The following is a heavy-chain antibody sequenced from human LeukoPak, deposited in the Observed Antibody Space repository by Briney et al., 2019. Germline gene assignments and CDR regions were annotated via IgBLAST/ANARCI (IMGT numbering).Heavy chain of an antibody. D-gene: IGHD2-21*02. CDR2: INHSGYT. J-gene: IGHJ4*02. Sequence: PSETLSLTCAVSGVSLDDYYWSWVRQTPGKGLEWIGEINHSGYTNDSPSLKSRVTLSIDTSRKQFSLNLRSVTVADTGIYYCTRMTAGHDYWGQGALVTVSS. CDR1: GVSLDDYY. CDR3: TRMTAGHDY. V-gene: IGHV4-34*01.